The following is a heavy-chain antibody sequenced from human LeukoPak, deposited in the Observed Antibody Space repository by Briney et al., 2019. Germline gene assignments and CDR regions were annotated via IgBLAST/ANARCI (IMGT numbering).Heavy chain of an antibody. CDR3: AALLFAFPRWWENQTPFDP. V-gene: IGHV1-58*01. CDR2: IVVGSGNT. CDR1: GFTFTSSA. Sequence: ASVKVSCKASGFTFTSSAVQWVRRARGQRLEWIGWIVVGSGNTNYAQKFQERVTITRDMSTSTAYMELSSLRSEDTAVYYCAALLFAFPRWWENQTPFDPRGQGTQVTVSS. J-gene: IGHJ5*02. D-gene: IGHD5-24*01.